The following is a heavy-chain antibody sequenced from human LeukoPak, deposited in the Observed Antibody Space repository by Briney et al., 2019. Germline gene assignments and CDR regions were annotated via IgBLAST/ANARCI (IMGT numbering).Heavy chain of an antibody. V-gene: IGHV4-59*01. D-gene: IGHD6-13*01. CDR1: GGSISSYY. CDR2: IYYSGST. Sequence: TSETLSLTCTVSGGSISSYYWSWIRQPPGKGLEWIGYIYYSGSTNYNPSLKSRVTISVDTSKNQFSLKLSSVTAADTAVYYCAKVVIAAAGTNYYYYMDVWGRGTTVTVSS. J-gene: IGHJ6*03. CDR3: AKVVIAAAGTNYYYYMDV.